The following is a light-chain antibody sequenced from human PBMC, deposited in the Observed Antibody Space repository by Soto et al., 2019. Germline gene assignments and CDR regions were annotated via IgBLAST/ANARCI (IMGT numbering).Light chain of an antibody. Sequence: DIVMTQSPDSLAVSLGERATINCKSSQSVFYSPKNKNYLAWYQQKPGQPPKLLIYWASTRESGVPDRFSGSGSGTDFTLTISSLQAEDVAVYYCQQYYVTPLTFGPGTKVDIK. J-gene: IGKJ3*01. CDR2: WAS. V-gene: IGKV4-1*01. CDR1: QSVFYSPKNKNY. CDR3: QQYYVTPLT.